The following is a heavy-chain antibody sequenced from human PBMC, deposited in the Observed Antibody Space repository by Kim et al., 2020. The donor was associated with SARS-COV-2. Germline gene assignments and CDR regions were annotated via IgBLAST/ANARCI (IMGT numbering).Heavy chain of an antibody. Sequence: AKKFQGRVTMTRDTSISTAYMELSRLRSDDTAVYYCARVRRPAHRGWFDPWGQGTLVTVSS. D-gene: IGHD2-21*01. J-gene: IGHJ5*02. CDR3: ARVRRPAHRGWFDP. V-gene: IGHV1-2*02.